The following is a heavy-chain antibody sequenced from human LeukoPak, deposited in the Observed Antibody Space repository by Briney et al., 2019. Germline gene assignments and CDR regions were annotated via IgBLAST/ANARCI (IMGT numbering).Heavy chain of an antibody. V-gene: IGHV3-48*01. CDR3: ARDYKYAFDN. CDR1: GFTFSDYS. CDR2: IGIDSGNT. D-gene: IGHD5-24*01. J-gene: IGHJ4*02. Sequence: GGSLRLSCAASGFTFSDYSMNWVRQAPGKGLEWISYIGIDSGNTNYADSVKGRFTISGDKAKNLLYLQMNSLRVEDTAVYYCARDYKYAFDNWGQGTLVTVSS.